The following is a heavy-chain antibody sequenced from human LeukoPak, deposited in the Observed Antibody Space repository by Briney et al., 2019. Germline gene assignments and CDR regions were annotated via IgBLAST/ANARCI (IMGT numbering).Heavy chain of an antibody. CDR2: IYTSGST. Sequence: PSETLSLTCTVSGGSISSYYWSWIRQPAGKGLEWIGRIYTSGSTNYNPSLKSRVTISVDTSKNQFSLKLSSVTAADTAVYYCARGALDVWGSYRPFDYWGQGTLVTVSS. J-gene: IGHJ4*02. CDR3: ARGALDVWGSYRPFDY. D-gene: IGHD3-16*02. V-gene: IGHV4-4*07. CDR1: GGSISSYY.